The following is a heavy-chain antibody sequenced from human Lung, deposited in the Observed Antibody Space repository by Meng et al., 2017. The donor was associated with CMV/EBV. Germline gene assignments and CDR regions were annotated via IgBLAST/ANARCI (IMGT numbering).Heavy chain of an antibody. V-gene: IGHV3-30*02. Sequence: GESXKISCAASGFTFNSFGMHWVRQAPDKGLEWVAFVRHDGSNTYYADSVKGRFTVSRDNSKNTFYLQMYSLRAEDTALYFCAKGGDFWSAYQPFDSWGQGTLVTVS. CDR1: GFTFNSFG. CDR3: AKGGDFWSAYQPFDS. J-gene: IGHJ4*02. D-gene: IGHD3-3*01. CDR2: VRHDGSNT.